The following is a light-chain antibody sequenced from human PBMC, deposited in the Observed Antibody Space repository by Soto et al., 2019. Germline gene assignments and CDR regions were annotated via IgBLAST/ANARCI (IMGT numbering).Light chain of an antibody. J-gene: IGKJ3*01. CDR3: QQRSDWHPSFT. Sequence: EIVLTQSPATLSLSPGERATLSCRASQSVSSYLAWYQQKPGQAPRLLIYDASNMSTGITARFSGSGSGTYFTLTSSSIAPEHFAVYYCQQRSDWHPSFTFGPGTKVDSK. CDR1: QSVSSY. CDR2: DAS. V-gene: IGKV3-11*01.